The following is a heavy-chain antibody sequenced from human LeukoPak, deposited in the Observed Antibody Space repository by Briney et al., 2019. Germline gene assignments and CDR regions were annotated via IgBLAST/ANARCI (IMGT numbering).Heavy chain of an antibody. Sequence: GASLRLSCAASGFTFSSSGMHWVRQAPGKGLEWVAFISYDGSNRYYADSVKGRFTISRDNSKNTLYLQMNSLRAEDTAVYYCAKETRGSYSDYWGQGTLVTVSS. J-gene: IGHJ4*02. CDR1: GFTFSSSG. CDR2: ISYDGSNR. V-gene: IGHV3-30*02. CDR3: AKETRGSYSDY. D-gene: IGHD5-12*01.